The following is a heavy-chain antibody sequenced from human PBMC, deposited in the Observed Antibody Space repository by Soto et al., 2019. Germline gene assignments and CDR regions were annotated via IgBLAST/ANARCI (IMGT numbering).Heavy chain of an antibody. CDR2: INPDGGGT. CDR3: AVGGNYLSMDV. J-gene: IGHJ6*02. V-gene: IGHV1-46*01. CDR1: GYTFPSYY. Sequence: QVQLVQSGAEVKKPGASVKVSCKASGYTFPSYYMHWVRLAPGQGLEWMGIINPDGGGTSYAQQFQGRVIMTRDTSTSTVYMEMSSLRSEDTAVYYCAVGGNYLSMDVWGQGTTVTVSS. D-gene: IGHD4-4*01.